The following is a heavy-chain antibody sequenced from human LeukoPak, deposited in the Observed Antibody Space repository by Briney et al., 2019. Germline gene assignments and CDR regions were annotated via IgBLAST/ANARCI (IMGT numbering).Heavy chain of an antibody. V-gene: IGHV3-23*01. CDR3: ARLPGIAAI. D-gene: IGHD6-13*01. CDR1: GFTFSSYA. J-gene: IGHJ4*02. CDR2: IGGGADST. Sequence: GSLRLSCAASGFTFSSYAMSWVRQAPGKGLEWVSAIGGGADSTYYVDSVKGRFTISRDNSKNTLYLQMNSLRAEDTAVYYCARLPGIAAIWGQGTLVTVSS.